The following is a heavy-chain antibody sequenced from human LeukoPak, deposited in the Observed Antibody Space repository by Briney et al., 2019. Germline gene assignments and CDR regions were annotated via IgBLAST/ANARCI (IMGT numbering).Heavy chain of an antibody. Sequence: PSETLSLTCAVYGGSFSGYYWSWIRQPPGKGLEWIGEINHSGSTNYNPSLKSRVTISVDTSKNQFSLKLSSVTAADTAVYYCARDCGYGYAIDSWGQGTLVTVSS. CDR3: ARDCGYGYAIDS. D-gene: IGHD5-18*01. J-gene: IGHJ4*02. V-gene: IGHV4-34*01. CDR1: GGSFSGYY. CDR2: INHSGST.